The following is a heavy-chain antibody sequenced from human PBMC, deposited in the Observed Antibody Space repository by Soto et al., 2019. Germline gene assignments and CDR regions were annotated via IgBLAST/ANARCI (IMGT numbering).Heavy chain of an antibody. D-gene: IGHD1-26*01. Sequence: QVTLKESGPVLVKPTETLTLTCTVSGFSLSNARMGVSWIRQPPGKALEWLAHIFSKDEKSYSTSLKSRLTISKDTSKSQVVLTMTNMDPVDTATYYCARHGRGVGARPLDYWGQGTLVTVSS. CDR1: GFSLSNARMG. J-gene: IGHJ4*02. CDR2: IFSKDEK. V-gene: IGHV2-26*01. CDR3: ARHGRGVGARPLDY.